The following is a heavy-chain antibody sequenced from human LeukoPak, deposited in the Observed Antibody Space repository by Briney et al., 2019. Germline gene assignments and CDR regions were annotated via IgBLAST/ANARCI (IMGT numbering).Heavy chain of an antibody. J-gene: IGHJ4*02. CDR1: GFTFSSYS. Sequence: GGSLRLSCAASGFTFSSYSMNWVRQAPGKGLEWISYISSSSGTVYYADSVKGRFTISRDNAKNSLYLQMNSLRAEDTAVYYCASSRANYDYWSQGTLVTVSS. D-gene: IGHD5-24*01. V-gene: IGHV3-48*04. CDR3: ASSRANYDY. CDR2: ISSSSGTV.